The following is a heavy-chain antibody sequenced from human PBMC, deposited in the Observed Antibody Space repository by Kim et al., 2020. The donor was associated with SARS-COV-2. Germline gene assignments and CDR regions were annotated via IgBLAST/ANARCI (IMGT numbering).Heavy chain of an antibody. CDR1: GYTFTSYY. V-gene: IGHV1-46*01. D-gene: IGHD3-22*01. CDR3: ARNLDYYDSSASYGAGYYYYGMDV. Sequence: ASVKVSCKASGYTFTSYYMHWVRQAPGQGLEWMGIINPSGGSTSYAQKFQGRVTMTRDTSTSTVYMELSSLRSEDTAVYYCARNLDYYDSSASYGAGYYYYGMDVWGQGTTVTVSS. J-gene: IGHJ6*02. CDR2: INPSGGST.